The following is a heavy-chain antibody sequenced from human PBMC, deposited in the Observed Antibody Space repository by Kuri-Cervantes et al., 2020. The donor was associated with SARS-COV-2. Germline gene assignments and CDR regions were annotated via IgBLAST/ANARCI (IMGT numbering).Heavy chain of an antibody. V-gene: IGHV1-2*02. Sequence: ASVKVSCKASGYTFTGHYMHWVRQAPGQGLEWMGWINPNSGGTNYAQKFQGRVTMTRDTSISTAYMELSRLRSDDTAVYYCARDSVATIGGYYYYYMDVWGKGTTVTVSS. J-gene: IGHJ6*03. CDR3: ARDSVATIGGYYYYYMDV. CDR1: GYTFTGHY. CDR2: INPNSGGT. D-gene: IGHD5-12*01.